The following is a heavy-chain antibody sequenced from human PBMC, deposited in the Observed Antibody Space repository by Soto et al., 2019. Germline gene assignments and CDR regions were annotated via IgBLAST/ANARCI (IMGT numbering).Heavy chain of an antibody. Sequence: EVQLLESGGDLVQPGGSLRLSCAVSGLTFDSYVYSWVRQAPGKGLEWVSAISGSGGSTYYADSVKGRFTISRDNSKNTLYLQMSSLRVEDTAVYYCAILPTGYPNWFDPWGQGTLVTVSS. CDR2: ISGSGGST. CDR3: AILPTGYPNWFDP. D-gene: IGHD3-9*01. J-gene: IGHJ5*02. V-gene: IGHV3-23*01. CDR1: GLTFDSYV.